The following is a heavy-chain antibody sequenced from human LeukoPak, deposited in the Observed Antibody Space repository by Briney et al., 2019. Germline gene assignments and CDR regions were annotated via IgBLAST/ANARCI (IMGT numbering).Heavy chain of an antibody. Sequence: WVKVSCKASGGTFSSYAISWVRQAPGQELEWMGGIIPIFGTANYAQKFQGRVTITTDESTSTAYMELSSLRSEDTAVYYCARSGALYGGNSGGLDYWGQGTLVTVSS. CDR3: ARSGALYGGNSGGLDY. CDR1: GGTFSSYA. CDR2: IIPIFGTA. D-gene: IGHD4-23*01. V-gene: IGHV1-69*05. J-gene: IGHJ4*02.